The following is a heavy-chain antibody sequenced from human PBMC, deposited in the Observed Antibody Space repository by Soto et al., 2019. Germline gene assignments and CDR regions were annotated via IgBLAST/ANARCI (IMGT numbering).Heavy chain of an antibody. Sequence: SETLSLTCTVSGGSISSTSYYWGWIRQPPGKGLEWIGYIYFSGTTYYNPSLKSRVTMSVDTSKNQFSLKLNSVTAADTAVYYCARMNYYDTSGYPFDYWGQGTLVTVSS. CDR1: GGSISSTSYY. CDR2: IYFSGTT. J-gene: IGHJ4*02. V-gene: IGHV4-39*07. CDR3: ARMNYYDTSGYPFDY. D-gene: IGHD3-22*01.